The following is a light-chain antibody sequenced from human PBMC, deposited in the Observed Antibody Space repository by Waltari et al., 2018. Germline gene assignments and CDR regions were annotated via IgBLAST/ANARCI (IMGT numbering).Light chain of an antibody. Sequence: SSELTQDPAVSVASGQTVRFTCQGDSLRTSYASWYQLKPGQAPIRVIYGKDKRRSGVPGRISGYSSGTTATLTITGAQAEDEADEYCSSRNGRANQVVFAGGTKVTVL. CDR2: GKD. CDR3: SSRNGRANQVV. J-gene: IGLJ3*02. CDR1: SLRTSY. V-gene: IGLV3-19*01.